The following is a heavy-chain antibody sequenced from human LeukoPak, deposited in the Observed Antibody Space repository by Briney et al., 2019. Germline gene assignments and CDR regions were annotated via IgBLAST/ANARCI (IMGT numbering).Heavy chain of an antibody. D-gene: IGHD4-11*01. CDR2: ISTYSGHT. CDR1: GYTFTSYG. J-gene: IGHJ6*03. Sequence: ASVKVSCKTSGYTFTSYGISWVRQAPGQGLEWMGWISTYSGHTNYAQKLQGRVTMTTHTSTSTAYMELRSLRSDDTAVYYCARDSLRAALHYMDVWGKGATVTVSS. CDR3: ARDSLRAALHYMDV. V-gene: IGHV1-18*01.